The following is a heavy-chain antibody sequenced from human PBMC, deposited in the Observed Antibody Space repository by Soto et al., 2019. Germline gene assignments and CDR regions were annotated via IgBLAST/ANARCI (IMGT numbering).Heavy chain of an antibody. CDR2: IYYSGST. Sequence: SETLSLTCTVSGGSISSGGYYWSWIRQHPGKGLEWIGYIYYSGSTYYNPSLKSRVTISVDTSKNQFSLKLSSVTAADTAVYYCARDFSYGDYGAFDIWGQGTMVTVS. V-gene: IGHV4-31*03. J-gene: IGHJ3*02. D-gene: IGHD4-17*01. CDR1: GGSISSGGYY. CDR3: ARDFSYGDYGAFDI.